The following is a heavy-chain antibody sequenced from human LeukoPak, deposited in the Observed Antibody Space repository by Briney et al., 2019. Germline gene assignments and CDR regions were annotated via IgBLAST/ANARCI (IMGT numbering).Heavy chain of an antibody. D-gene: IGHD3-22*01. V-gene: IGHV3-53*01. Sequence: GGSLRLSCTVSGFTVSSNSMSWVRQAPGKGLEWVSFIYSGGSTQYSDSVKGRFTISRDNSKNTLYLQMNSPKTEDTAVYYCTTGYYYDSSGYTNLYFQHWGQGTLVTVSS. CDR2: IYSGGST. CDR1: GFTVSSNS. CDR3: TTGYYYDSSGYTNLYFQH. J-gene: IGHJ1*01.